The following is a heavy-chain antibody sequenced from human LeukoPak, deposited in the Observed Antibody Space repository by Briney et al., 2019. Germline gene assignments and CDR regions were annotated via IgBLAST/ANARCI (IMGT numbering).Heavy chain of an antibody. J-gene: IGHJ4*02. D-gene: IGHD3-22*01. V-gene: IGHV3-30-3*02. CDR2: ISYDGSNK. CDR3: AKSSYYDSSGYYREYYFDY. Sequence: GGSLRLSCAASGFTFSSYAMHWVRQAPGKGLEWVAVISYDGSNKYYADSVKGRFTISRDNSKSTLFLQMNSLRAEDTAVYYCAKSSYYDSSGYYREYYFDYWGQGTLVTVSS. CDR1: GFTFSSYA.